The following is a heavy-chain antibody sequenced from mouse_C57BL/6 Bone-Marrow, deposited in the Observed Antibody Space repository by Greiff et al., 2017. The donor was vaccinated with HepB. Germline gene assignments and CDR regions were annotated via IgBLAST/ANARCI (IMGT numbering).Heavy chain of an antibody. J-gene: IGHJ4*01. CDR3: ARMKVYYYGRYYYAMDY. CDR1: GYTFTDYY. Sequence: QVQLQQSGAELVRPGASVKLSCKASGYTFTDYYINWVKQRPGQGLEWIARIYPGSGNTYYNEKFKGKATLTAEKSSSTAYMQLSSLTSEDSAVYFCARMKVYYYGRYYYAMDYWGQGTSVTVSS. D-gene: IGHD1-1*01. CDR2: IYPGSGNT. V-gene: IGHV1-76*01.